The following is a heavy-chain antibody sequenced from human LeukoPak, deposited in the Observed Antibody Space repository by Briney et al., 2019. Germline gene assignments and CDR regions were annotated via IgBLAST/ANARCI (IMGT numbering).Heavy chain of an antibody. D-gene: IGHD2-2*01. J-gene: IGHJ5*02. Sequence: GGSLRLSCAASGFTFSSYEMSWARQAPGKGLEWISHISGSGTTIYYGDSVKGRFTISRDNAKNSLYLQMNSLRAEDTAIYYCAREGSSSCYDSCNWFDPRGQGTLVTVSS. CDR2: ISGSGTTI. V-gene: IGHV3-48*03. CDR1: GFTFSSYE. CDR3: AREGSSSCYDSCNWFDP.